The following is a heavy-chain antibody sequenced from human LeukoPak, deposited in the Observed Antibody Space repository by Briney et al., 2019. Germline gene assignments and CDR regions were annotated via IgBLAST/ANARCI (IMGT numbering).Heavy chain of an antibody. CDR3: ARLSGYHFDY. CDR1: SGSLSDKY. CDR2: INPSGRT. D-gene: IGHD5-12*01. J-gene: IGHJ4*02. V-gene: IGHV4-34*01. Sequence: NASETLSLTCGVYSGSLSDKYWSWIPQPPGKGLEWIGEINPSGRTNYNPSLKSRVTMSIDTSKNQFSLKLSSVTAADTAVYYCARLSGYHFDYWGQGALVTVSS.